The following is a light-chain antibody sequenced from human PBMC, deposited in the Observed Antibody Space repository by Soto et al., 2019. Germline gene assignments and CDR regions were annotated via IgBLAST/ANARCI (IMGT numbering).Light chain of an antibody. CDR2: WAS. Sequence: DIVITQSPYSLAVSLGDRATINCKSSQSVLYNSNNKNYLAWYQQKPGQPPKLXIYWASTRESGVPDRFSGSGSGTDFTLTISSLQAEDEAVYYCQQYYSTPPTFGQGTKVDIK. CDR1: QSVLYNSNNKNY. J-gene: IGKJ1*01. V-gene: IGKV4-1*01. CDR3: QQYYSTPPT.